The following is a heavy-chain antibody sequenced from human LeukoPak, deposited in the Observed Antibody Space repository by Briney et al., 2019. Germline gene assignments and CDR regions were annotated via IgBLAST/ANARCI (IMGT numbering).Heavy chain of an antibody. Sequence: SETLSLTCTVSGGSISSSSYYWGWIRQPPGKGLEWIGSIYYSGSTYYNPSLKSRVTISVDTSKNQFSLKLSPVTAADTAVYYCARALGEAVAGTYLDYWGQGTLVTVSS. D-gene: IGHD6-19*01. CDR1: GGSISSSSYY. CDR3: ARALGEAVAGTYLDY. V-gene: IGHV4-39*01. J-gene: IGHJ4*02. CDR2: IYYSGST.